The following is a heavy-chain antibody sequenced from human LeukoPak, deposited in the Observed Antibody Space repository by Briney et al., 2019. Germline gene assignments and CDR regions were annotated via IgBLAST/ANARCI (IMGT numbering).Heavy chain of an antibody. J-gene: IGHJ4*02. CDR2: ISSSSSYI. V-gene: IGHV3-21*01. D-gene: IGHD3-9*01. Sequence: GGSLRLSCAASGFTFSSYSMNWVRQAPGKGLEWVSSISSSSSYIYYADSVKGRFTIFRDNAKNSLYLQMNSLRAEDTAVYYCARVGYYDILTGYYKPFDYWGQGTLVTVSS. CDR1: GFTFSSYS. CDR3: ARVGYYDILTGYYKPFDY.